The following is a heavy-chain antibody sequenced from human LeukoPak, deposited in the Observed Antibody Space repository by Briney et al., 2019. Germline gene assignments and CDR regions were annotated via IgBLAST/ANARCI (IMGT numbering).Heavy chain of an antibody. CDR1: GFTFSSYG. Sequence: PGGSLRLSCAASGFTFSSYGMSWVRQAPGKGLEWVSVIYSDGSTYYADSVKGRFTISRDNSKNTLYLQINSLRAEDTAVYYCARDYNYYHSSGYWYYFDYWGQGTLVTVSS. V-gene: IGHV3-66*01. CDR2: IYSDGST. J-gene: IGHJ4*02. CDR3: ARDYNYYHSSGYWYYFDY. D-gene: IGHD3-22*01.